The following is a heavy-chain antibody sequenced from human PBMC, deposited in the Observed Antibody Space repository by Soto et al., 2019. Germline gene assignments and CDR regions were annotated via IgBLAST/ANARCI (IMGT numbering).Heavy chain of an antibody. D-gene: IGHD6-13*01. CDR1: GYTFTSYY. CDR3: ASAELKDSSSWYPFDY. V-gene: IGHV1-46*03. Sequence: QVQLVQSGAEVKKPGASVKVSCKASGYTFTSYYMHWVRQAPGQGLEWMGIINPSGGSTSYAQKFQGRVSMTTDTSTSTVYMELSSLRSEDTAVYYCASAELKDSSSWYPFDYWGQRTLVTVSS. CDR2: INPSGGST. J-gene: IGHJ4*02.